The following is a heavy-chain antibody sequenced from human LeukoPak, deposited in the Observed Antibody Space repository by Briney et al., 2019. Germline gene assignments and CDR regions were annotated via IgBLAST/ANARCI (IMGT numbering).Heavy chain of an antibody. CDR3: ARGHTLGGYYKQKYYYYGMDV. Sequence: SETLSLTCAVYGGTLSGNFWSWIRQPPGKGLEWIGEISHSGSTNYSPSLKSRLTISGDTSKNQFSLRLSSVTAADTAVYYCARGHTLGGYYKQKYYYYGMDVWGQGTTVTVSS. CDR1: GGTLSGNF. J-gene: IGHJ6*02. D-gene: IGHD3-9*01. CDR2: ISHSGST. V-gene: IGHV4-34*01.